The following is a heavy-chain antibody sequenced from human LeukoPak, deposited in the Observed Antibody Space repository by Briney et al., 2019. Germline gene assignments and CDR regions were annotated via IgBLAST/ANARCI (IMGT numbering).Heavy chain of an antibody. CDR2: IIPILGIA. J-gene: IGHJ5*02. Sequence: ASVTVSCKASGGTFSSYAISWVRQAPGQGLEWMGRIIPILGIANYAQKFQGRVTITADKSTSTAYMELSSLRSEDTAVYYCARGLSGYSPNNWFDPWGQGTLVTVSS. CDR3: ARGLSGYSPNNWFDP. CDR1: GGTFSSYA. D-gene: IGHD3-3*01. V-gene: IGHV1-69*04.